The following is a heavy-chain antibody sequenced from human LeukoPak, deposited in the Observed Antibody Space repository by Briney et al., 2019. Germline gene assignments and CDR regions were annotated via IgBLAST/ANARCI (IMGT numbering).Heavy chain of an antibody. J-gene: IGHJ4*02. CDR3: ARVPPDYYDTSGYHYFDY. CDR1: IESIKDYY. Sequence: SETLSLTCTCTIESIKDYYWNWIRQPPGKGLEWIGFISNIGSTNYNPSLKSRVTISIDTSKRQFSLKLSSVTAADTAVYYCARVPPDYYDTSGYHYFDYWGQGTLVTVSS. V-gene: IGHV4-59*01. D-gene: IGHD3-22*01. CDR2: ISNIGST.